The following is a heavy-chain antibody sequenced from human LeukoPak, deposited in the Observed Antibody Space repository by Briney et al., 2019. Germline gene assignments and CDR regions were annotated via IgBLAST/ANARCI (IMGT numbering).Heavy chain of an antibody. V-gene: IGHV1-24*01. Sequence: ASVKVSCEVSGYTLTELSMHWVRQAPGKGLEWMGGFDPEDGETIYAQKFQGRVTMTEDTSTDTAYMELSSLRSEDTAVYYCATGPGPERYYYYMDVWGKGTTVTVSS. CDR2: FDPEDGET. CDR1: GYTLTELS. D-gene: IGHD1-14*01. CDR3: ATGPGPERYYYYMDV. J-gene: IGHJ6*03.